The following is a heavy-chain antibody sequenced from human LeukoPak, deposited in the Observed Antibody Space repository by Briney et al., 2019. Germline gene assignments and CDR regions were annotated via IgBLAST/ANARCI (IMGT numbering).Heavy chain of an antibody. J-gene: IGHJ4*02. CDR1: RLTFSSYW. CDR2: INGEGSSA. Sequence: GGSLRLSCAASRLTFSSYWMHWVRQAPGKGLLWVSRINGEGSSAYYADSVKGRFTTSRDNANNTLYLQMNSLRDEDTAVYYCTKSLLGYCSGGSCYLPFDYWGQGTLVTVSS. V-gene: IGHV3-74*01. D-gene: IGHD2-15*01. CDR3: TKSLLGYCSGGSCYLPFDY.